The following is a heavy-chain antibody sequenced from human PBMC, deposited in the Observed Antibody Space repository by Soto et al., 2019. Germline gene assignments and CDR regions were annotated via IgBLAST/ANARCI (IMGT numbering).Heavy chain of an antibody. Sequence: PSETLSLTCAVYGGSFSGYYWSWIRQPPGKGLEWIGEINHSGSTNYNPSLKSRVTISVDTSKNQFSLKLSSVTAADTAVYYCARLNGYCVSTKCHGYYGMDCRGQGITVTVSS. CDR1: GGSFSGYY. J-gene: IGHJ6*02. D-gene: IGHD2-2*03. CDR2: INHSGST. CDR3: ARLNGYCVSTKCHGYYGMDC. V-gene: IGHV4-34*01.